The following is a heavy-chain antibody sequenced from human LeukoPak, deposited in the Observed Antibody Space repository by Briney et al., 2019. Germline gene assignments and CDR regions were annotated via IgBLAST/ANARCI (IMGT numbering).Heavy chain of an antibody. CDR1: GGTFTSYA. Sequence: GASVKVSCKASGGTFTSYAISWVRQAPGQGLERMGRIIPIFGIANYAKKFQGRVTITADKSTSTAYMELSSLRSEDTAVYYCARVGGHYYDSSLFDYWGQGTLVTVSS. CDR2: IIPIFGIA. V-gene: IGHV1-69*04. CDR3: ARVGGHYYDSSLFDY. J-gene: IGHJ4*02. D-gene: IGHD3-22*01.